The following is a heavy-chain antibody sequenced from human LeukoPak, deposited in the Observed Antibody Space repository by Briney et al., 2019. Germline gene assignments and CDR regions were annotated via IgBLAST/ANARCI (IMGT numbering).Heavy chain of an antibody. CDR3: TTGGVPAALDY. D-gene: IGHD2-2*01. V-gene: IGHV3-15*01. CDR1: GFTFSNAW. CDR2: IKSKTDGGTT. Sequence: PGGSLRLSCAASGFTFSNAWMSWVRQAPGKGLEWVGRIKSKTDGGTTDYAAPVKGRFTISRDDSKNALYLQMNSLKTEDAAVYYCTTGGVPAALDYWGQGTLVTVSS. J-gene: IGHJ4*02.